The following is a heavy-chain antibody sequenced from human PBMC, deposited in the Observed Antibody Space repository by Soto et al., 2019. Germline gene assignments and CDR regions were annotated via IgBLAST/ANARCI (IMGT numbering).Heavy chain of an antibody. CDR2: IYYSGST. Sequence: SETLSLTCTVSGGSISSGGYYWSWIRQHPGKGLEWIGYIYYSGSTYYNPSLKSRVTISVDTSKNQFSLKLSSVTAADTAVYYCARNKMIQLWLGHESEVFDYWGQGTLVTVSS. J-gene: IGHJ4*02. D-gene: IGHD5-18*01. V-gene: IGHV4-31*03. CDR3: ARNKMIQLWLGHESEVFDY. CDR1: GGSISSGGYY.